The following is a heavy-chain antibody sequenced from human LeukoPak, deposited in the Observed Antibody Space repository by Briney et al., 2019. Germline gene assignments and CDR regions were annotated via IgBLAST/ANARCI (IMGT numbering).Heavy chain of an antibody. V-gene: IGHV1-2*02. CDR3: ATDNSGFGY. D-gene: IGHD6-19*01. CDR2: INPNRGGT. CDR1: GYTFTAYF. J-gene: IGHJ4*02. Sequence: ASVKVSCRTFGYTFTAYFIHWVRQAPGQGLEWMGWINPNRGGTSFAQKFQGRVTMTRDTSISTAYMELSNLRSDDTAVYYCATDNSGFGYWGQGTLVTVSS.